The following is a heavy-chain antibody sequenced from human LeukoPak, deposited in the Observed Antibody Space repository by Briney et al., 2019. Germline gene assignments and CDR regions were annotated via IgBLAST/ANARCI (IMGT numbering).Heavy chain of an antibody. CDR3: AGSGSVGAAAPYYFDY. J-gene: IGHJ4*02. D-gene: IGHD6-13*01. V-gene: IGHV5-51*01. CDR1: GYSFTSYW. CDR2: IYPGDSDT. Sequence: GESLKISCKGSGYSFTSYWIGWVRQMPGKGLEWMGIIYPGDSDTRYSPSFQGQVTISADESISTAYLQWSSLKASDTAMYYCAGSGSVGAAAPYYFDYWGQGTLVTVSS.